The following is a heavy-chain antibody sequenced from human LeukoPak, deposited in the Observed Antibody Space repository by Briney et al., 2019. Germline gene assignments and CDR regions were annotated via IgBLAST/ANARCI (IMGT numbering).Heavy chain of an antibody. CDR3: AKDQDSSLSEFFGWFDP. CDR2: ISGGGGDT. Sequence: GGSLRLSCAASGFTFSRYATTWVRQAPGKGLEWVSSISGGGGDTYYAGSVKGRFTISRDNSKDTLYLQMTGLRAEDTAVYYCAKDQDSSLSEFFGWFDPWGQGTLVTVSS. J-gene: IGHJ5*02. V-gene: IGHV3-23*01. D-gene: IGHD6-19*01. CDR1: GFTFSRYA.